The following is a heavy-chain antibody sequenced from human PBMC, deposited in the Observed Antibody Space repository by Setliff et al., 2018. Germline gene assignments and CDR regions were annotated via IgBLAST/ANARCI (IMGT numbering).Heavy chain of an antibody. CDR2: LYYTGAT. J-gene: IGHJ4*02. V-gene: IGHV4-39*07. CDR3: RYWSGYYNNDY. D-gene: IGHD3-3*01. Sequence: SETLSLTCTVSGGSISTTNYFWGWIRQPPGGGLEWIGILYYTGATYYNPSLKSRLTISVDASTNQFSLKLYSVTAADTAVYYCRYWSGYYNNDYWGQGTLVTVSS. CDR1: GGSISTTNYF.